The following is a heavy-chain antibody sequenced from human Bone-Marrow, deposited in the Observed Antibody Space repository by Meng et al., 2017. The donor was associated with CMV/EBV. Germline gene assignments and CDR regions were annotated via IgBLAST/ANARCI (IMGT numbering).Heavy chain of an antibody. J-gene: IGHJ4*02. Sequence: GESLKISCAASGFTFSSYGMHWVRQAPGKGLEWVAVIWYDGSNKYYADSVKGRFTIPRDNSKNTLYLQMNSLRAEDTAVYYCAKVSAEWELTWYNFDYWGQGTLVTVSS. CDR3: AKVSAEWELTWYNFDY. CDR1: GFTFSSYG. CDR2: IWYDGSNK. V-gene: IGHV3-33*06. D-gene: IGHD1-26*01.